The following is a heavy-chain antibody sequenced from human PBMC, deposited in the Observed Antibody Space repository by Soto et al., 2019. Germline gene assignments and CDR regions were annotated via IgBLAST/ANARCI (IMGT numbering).Heavy chain of an antibody. CDR2: INSDGSST. CDR3: ARGRTEYSSPLSYYYYYMDV. CDR1: GFTFSSYW. V-gene: IGHV3-74*01. J-gene: IGHJ6*03. D-gene: IGHD6-6*01. Sequence: EVQLVESGGGLVQPGGSLRLSCAASGFTFSSYWMHWVRQAPGKGLVWVSRINSDGSSTSYADSVKGRFTISRDNAKNTLYLQLNSLRAEDTAVSYGARGRTEYSSPLSYYYYYMDVWGQGTTVTVSS.